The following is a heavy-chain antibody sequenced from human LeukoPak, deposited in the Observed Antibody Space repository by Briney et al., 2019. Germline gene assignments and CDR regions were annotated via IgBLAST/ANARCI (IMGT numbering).Heavy chain of an antibody. J-gene: IGHJ4*02. D-gene: IGHD4-11*01. CDR3: ARGYSNSDY. CDR1: GFTFSSYS. V-gene: IGHV3-48*01. Sequence: GGSLRLSCAASGFTFSSYSMNWVRQAPGQGLEWVSYISSSSSTIYYADSVKGRFTISRDNAKNSLYLQMNSLRAEDTAVYYCARGYSNSDYWGQGTLVTVSS. CDR2: ISSSSSTI.